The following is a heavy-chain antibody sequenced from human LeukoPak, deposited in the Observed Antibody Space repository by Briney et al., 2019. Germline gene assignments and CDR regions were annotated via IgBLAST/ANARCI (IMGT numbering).Heavy chain of an antibody. Sequence: ASVKVSCKASGYTFTSYYMHWVRQAPGQGLEWMGGIIPIFGTANYAQKFQGRVTITADESTSTAYMELSSLRSEDTAVYYCAREGYSGYDLGDDWFDPWGQGTLVTVSS. D-gene: IGHD5-12*01. J-gene: IGHJ5*02. CDR2: IIPIFGTA. CDR1: GYTFTSYY. V-gene: IGHV1-69*13. CDR3: AREGYSGYDLGDDWFDP.